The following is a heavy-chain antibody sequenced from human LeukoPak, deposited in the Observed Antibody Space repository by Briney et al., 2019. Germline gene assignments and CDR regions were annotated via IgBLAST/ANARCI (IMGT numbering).Heavy chain of an antibody. CDR3: ARRGGGIAAAGTRTYYMDV. J-gene: IGHJ6*03. V-gene: IGHV7-4-1*02. D-gene: IGHD6-13*01. Sequence: HGASVKVSCTASGYTFTSYAMNWVRQAPGQGLEWMGWINTNTGNPTYAQGFTGRFVFSLDTSVSTAYLQISSLKAEDTAVYYCARRGGGIAAAGTRTYYMDVWGKGTTVTVSS. CDR2: INTNTGNP. CDR1: GYTFTSYA.